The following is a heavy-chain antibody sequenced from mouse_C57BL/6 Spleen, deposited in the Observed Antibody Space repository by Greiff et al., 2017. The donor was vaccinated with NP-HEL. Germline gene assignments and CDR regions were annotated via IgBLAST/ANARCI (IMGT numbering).Heavy chain of an antibody. Sequence: QVQLQQPGAELVKPGASVKMSCKASGYTFTSYWITWVKQRPGQGLEWIGDIYPGSGSTNYNEKFKSKATLTVDTSSSTAYMQLSSLTSEDSAVYYAARWDDYDGLSWFAYWGQGTLVTVSA. CDR2: IYPGSGST. CDR3: ARWDDYDGLSWFAY. V-gene: IGHV1-55*01. J-gene: IGHJ3*01. D-gene: IGHD2-4*01. CDR1: GYTFTSYW.